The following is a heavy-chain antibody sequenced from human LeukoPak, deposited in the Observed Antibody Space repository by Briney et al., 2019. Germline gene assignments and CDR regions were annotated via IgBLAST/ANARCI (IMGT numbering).Heavy chain of an antibody. CDR1: GFTFSTYD. Sequence: GGSLRLSCTGSGFTFSTYDMSWVCQAPGKGLEWVSTFTNSGRSTYYADSVRGRFTISRDRSKNTLYLQMNSLRAEDTALYYCAKPGETSNYYFDSWGQGTLVTVSS. CDR3: AKPGETSNYYFDS. CDR2: FTNSGRST. J-gene: IGHJ4*02. V-gene: IGHV3-23*01. D-gene: IGHD1-1*01.